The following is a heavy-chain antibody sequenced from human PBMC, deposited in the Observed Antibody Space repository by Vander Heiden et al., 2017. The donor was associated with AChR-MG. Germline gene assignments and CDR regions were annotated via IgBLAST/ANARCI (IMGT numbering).Heavy chain of an antibody. J-gene: IGHJ5*02. CDR2: IYYSGRT. D-gene: IGHD2-2*01. CDR1: GGSISSYY. V-gene: IGHV4-59*01. Sequence: QVQLQESGPGLVKPSETLSLTCTVSGGSISSYYWSWIRQPPGKGLEWIGYIYYSGRTNYNPSLKSRVTISVDTSKNQFSLKLCSVTAADTAVYYCARDPAGRFDPWCQGTLVTVSS. CDR3: ARDPAGRFDP.